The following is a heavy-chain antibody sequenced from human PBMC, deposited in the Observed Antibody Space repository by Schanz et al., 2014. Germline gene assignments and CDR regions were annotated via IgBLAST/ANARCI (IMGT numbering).Heavy chain of an antibody. V-gene: IGHV3-74*01. CDR2: MSPDGTSI. J-gene: IGHJ4*02. D-gene: IGHD6-13*01. Sequence: EVQLVDSGGGFVQPGGSLRLSCAASGFTFSVNWMHWVRQAPGKGVVWVSRMSPDGTSIFYADSVKGRFTISRDNSKNTLYLQMNSLTAEDTAVYYCAKERIAAAWTFDYWGQGTLVTVSS. CDR3: AKERIAAAWTFDY. CDR1: GFTFSVNW.